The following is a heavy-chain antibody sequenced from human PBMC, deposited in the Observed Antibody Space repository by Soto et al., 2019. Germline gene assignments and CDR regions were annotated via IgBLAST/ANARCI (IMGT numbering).Heavy chain of an antibody. CDR1: CYTFPSYG. D-gene: IGHD3-10*01. J-gene: IGHJ3*02. Sequence: ASVKVACKASCYTFPSYGISWVRQTPGQGLEWMGWISAYNGNTNYAQKLQGRVTMTTDTSTSTAYMELRSLRSDDTAVYYCAIGEPGWSGAFDIWGQGTMVTVSS. CDR2: ISAYNGNT. V-gene: IGHV1-18*01. CDR3: AIGEPGWSGAFDI.